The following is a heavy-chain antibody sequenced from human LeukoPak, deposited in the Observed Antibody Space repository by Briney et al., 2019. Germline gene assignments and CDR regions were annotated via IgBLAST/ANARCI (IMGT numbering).Heavy chain of an antibody. V-gene: IGHV4-30-2*01. Sequence: SETLSLTCSVSGGSISSGGYYWSWIRQPPGKGLEWIGYIYHSGSTYYNPSLKSRVTISVDRSKNQFSLKLSSVTAADTAVYYCARSFSAVDWFDPWGQGTLVTVSS. CDR1: GGSISSGGYY. CDR2: IYHSGST. D-gene: IGHD2-2*01. CDR3: ARSFSAVDWFDP. J-gene: IGHJ5*02.